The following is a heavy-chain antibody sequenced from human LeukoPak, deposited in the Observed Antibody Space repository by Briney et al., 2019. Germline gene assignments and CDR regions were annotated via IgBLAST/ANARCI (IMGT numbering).Heavy chain of an antibody. CDR3: ANGGTYYYDSSGLQGGAFDI. J-gene: IGHJ3*02. CDR1: GFTFSSYG. V-gene: IGHV3-30*02. D-gene: IGHD3-22*01. CDR2: VRCDGSNK. Sequence: GGSLRLSCAASGFTFSSYGMHWVRQAPGKGLDWVAFVRCDGSNKYYADSVKGRFTISRDNSKNTLYLQMNSLRAEDTAVYYCANGGTYYYDSSGLQGGAFDIWGQGTMVTVSS.